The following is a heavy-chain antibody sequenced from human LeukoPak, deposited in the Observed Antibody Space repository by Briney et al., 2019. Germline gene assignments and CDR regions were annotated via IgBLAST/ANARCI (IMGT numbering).Heavy chain of an antibody. V-gene: IGHV4-4*07. CDR2: IYTSGST. CDR3: ARDGPLLWFGELGNYYYYMDV. CDR1: GGSISSYY. Sequence: PSETLSLTCTVSGGSISSYYWSWIRQPAGKGLEWIGRIYTSGSTNYNPSLKSRVTMSVDTSKNQFSLKLSSVTAADTAVYYCARDGPLLWFGELGNYYYYMDVWGKGTTVTISS. D-gene: IGHD3-10*01. J-gene: IGHJ6*03.